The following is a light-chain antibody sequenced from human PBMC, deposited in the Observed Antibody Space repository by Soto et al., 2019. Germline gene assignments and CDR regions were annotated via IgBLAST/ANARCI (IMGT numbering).Light chain of an antibody. CDR3: QQYGSSPLT. J-gene: IGKJ4*01. CDR1: QSVSSNH. Sequence: DIVLTQSPGTLSLSPGERATLSCRASQSVSSNHLAWYQQKPGQAPRLLIYGGSSRATGIPDRFSGSGSGTDFTLTISRLEPEDFAVYYCQQYGSSPLTFGGGTKVDIK. CDR2: GGS. V-gene: IGKV3-20*01.